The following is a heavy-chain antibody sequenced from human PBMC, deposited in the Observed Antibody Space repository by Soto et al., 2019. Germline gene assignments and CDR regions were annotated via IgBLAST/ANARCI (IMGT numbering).Heavy chain of an antibody. CDR3: ARDRSGYDQTPDY. CDR1: GFTFRSYG. J-gene: IGHJ4*02. D-gene: IGHD5-12*01. CDR2: IWYDGNNK. V-gene: IGHV3-33*01. Sequence: PGGSLRLSCAASGFTFRSYGMHWVRQAPGKGLEWVAVIWYDGNNKYYADSVKGRFTISRDNSKNTLYLQMSSLRPEDTAVYYCARDRSGYDQTPDYWGQGTLVTVSS.